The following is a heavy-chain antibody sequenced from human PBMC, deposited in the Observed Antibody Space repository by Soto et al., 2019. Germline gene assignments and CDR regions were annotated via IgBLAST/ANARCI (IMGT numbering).Heavy chain of an antibody. CDR1: GFAFSAYA. V-gene: IGHV3-23*01. CDR2: ISGSGATT. J-gene: IGHJ4*02. Sequence: GGSLRLSCAASGFAFSAYAMTWVRQAPGKGLEWVSGISGSGATTDYADSVKGRFSISRDNSKNALYLQMSSLRADDTAVYFCAKGMIRDYYFDYWGQGTLVTVSS. D-gene: IGHD3-10*01. CDR3: AKGMIRDYYFDY.